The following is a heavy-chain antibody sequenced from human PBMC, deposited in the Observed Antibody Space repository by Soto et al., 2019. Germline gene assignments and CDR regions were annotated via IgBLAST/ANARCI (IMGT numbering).Heavy chain of an antibody. CDR2: IYDSGST. Sequence: QLQLRESGPGLVKPSETLSLTCTVSGGSISGGVGGLYYWSWIRQPPGKGLEWIGYIYDSGSTYYNPSLKSRVTISVDTSKNQFSLRLSSGTAADPAGYYCASEVIPLTTDWYFDLWGRGTLVTVS. J-gene: IGHJ2*01. V-gene: IGHV4-30-4*01. CDR1: GGSISGGVGGLYY. CDR3: ASEVIPLTTDWYFDL. D-gene: IGHD4-17*01.